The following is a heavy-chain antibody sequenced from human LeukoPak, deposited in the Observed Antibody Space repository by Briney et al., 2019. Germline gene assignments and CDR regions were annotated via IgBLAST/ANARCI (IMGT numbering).Heavy chain of an antibody. D-gene: IGHD3-10*01. CDR3: AKDRDYGSGPNDY. CDR1: GFTFSSYA. V-gene: IGHV3-30*18. J-gene: IGHJ4*02. Sequence: PGGSLRLSCAASGFTFSSYAMNWVRQAPGKGLEWVAVISYDGSNKYYADSVKGRFTISRDNSKNTLYLQMNSLRAEDTAVYYCAKDRDYGSGPNDYWGQGTLVTVSS. CDR2: ISYDGSNK.